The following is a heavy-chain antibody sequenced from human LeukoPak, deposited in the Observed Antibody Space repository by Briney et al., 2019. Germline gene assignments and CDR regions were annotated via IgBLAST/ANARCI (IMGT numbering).Heavy chain of an antibody. J-gene: IGHJ4*02. Sequence: GASVKVSFKASGYTFTIYDINWVRQATGQGLEWMGWMNPNSGNTGYAQKFQGRVTITRNTSISTAYMELSSLRSNDTAVYYCARGLWGYSYGQEYFDYWGQGTLVTVSS. V-gene: IGHV1-8*03. CDR2: MNPNSGNT. D-gene: IGHD5-18*01. CDR3: ARGLWGYSYGQEYFDY. CDR1: GYTFTIYD.